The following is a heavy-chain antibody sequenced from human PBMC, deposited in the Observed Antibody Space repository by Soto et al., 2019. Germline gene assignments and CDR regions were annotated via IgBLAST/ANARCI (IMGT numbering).Heavy chain of an antibody. Sequence: QVQLQESGPGLVKPSETLSLTCTVSGGSISSYFWSWIRQPPGKGLEWIGYVYDSGSTNYNPSLNSRVTISVDTSKNQLSLKLNSVTAADTAVYYCVRGRWLQLPQLWGQGTLVTVSS. CDR3: VRGRWLQLPQL. CDR1: GGSISSYF. D-gene: IGHD4-4*01. CDR2: VYDSGST. V-gene: IGHV4-59*01. J-gene: IGHJ4*02.